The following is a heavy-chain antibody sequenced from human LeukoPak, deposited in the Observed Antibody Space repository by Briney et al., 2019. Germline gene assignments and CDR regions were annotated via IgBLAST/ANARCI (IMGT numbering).Heavy chain of an antibody. D-gene: IGHD2-21*01. V-gene: IGHV3-23*01. CDR2: VSGSGENT. CDR1: GFTFSNYA. J-gene: IGHJ4*02. CDR3: ASSGLIALYYFDY. Sequence: GGSLRLSCAASGFTFSNYAMSWVRQAPGKGLEWVSGVSGSGENTYYGDSVVGRFTISRDDSKNTLYLQMNYLRAQDTAVYYCASSGLIALYYFDYWGQGTLVTVSS.